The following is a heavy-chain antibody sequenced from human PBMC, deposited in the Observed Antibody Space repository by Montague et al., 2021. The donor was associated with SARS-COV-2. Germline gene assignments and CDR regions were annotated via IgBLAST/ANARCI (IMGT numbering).Heavy chain of an antibody. CDR3: ARWDPQTLTLIGLRGKSASDY. V-gene: IGHV4-34*01. Sequence: SETLSLTCAVYGGSFSGYYWTWIRQSHGKGLEWIAEINNSGTTNXNFNPSLRSRVTISVDTSKSQFSLKLSCVTAADTGVYYCARWDPQTLTLIGLRGKSASDYWGQGTLVTVSS. CDR2: INNSGTT. D-gene: IGHD4-23*01. CDR1: GGSFSGYY. J-gene: IGHJ4*02.